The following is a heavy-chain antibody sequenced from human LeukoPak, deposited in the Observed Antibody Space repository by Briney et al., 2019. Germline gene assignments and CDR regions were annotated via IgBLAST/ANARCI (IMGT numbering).Heavy chain of an antibody. V-gene: IGHV3-74*01. CDR3: ASGGGYCSGGSCYDN. CDR1: GFTFSSYW. CDR2: INSDGSST. J-gene: IGHJ4*02. Sequence: PGGSLRLSCAASGFTFSSYWMHWVRQAPGKGLVWVSRINSDGSSTSYADSVKGRFTISRDNAKNTLYLQMNSLRVEDTAVYYCASGGGYCSGGSCYDNWGQGTLVTVSS. D-gene: IGHD2-15*01.